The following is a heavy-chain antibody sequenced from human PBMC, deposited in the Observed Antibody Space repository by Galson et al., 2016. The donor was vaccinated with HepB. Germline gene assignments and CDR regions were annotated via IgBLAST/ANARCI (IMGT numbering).Heavy chain of an antibody. D-gene: IGHD2-15*01. CDR3: GRLFGGYIDY. CDR2: ISGSGITT. Sequence: SLRLSCAASGFTLSNYAMSWVRQAPGKGLEWVSDISGSGITTYYADSVKGRFTISRDNSKKTVYLQMSSLRAEDTAVYYCGRLFGGYIDYWGQGTLVTVSS. CDR1: GFTLSNYA. J-gene: IGHJ4*02. V-gene: IGHV3-23*01.